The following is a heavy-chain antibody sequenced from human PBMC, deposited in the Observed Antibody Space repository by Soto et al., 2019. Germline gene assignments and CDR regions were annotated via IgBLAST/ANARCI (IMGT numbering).Heavy chain of an antibody. CDR1: GFTFSSYS. CDR3: ARSRGYDYGMDV. Sequence: PGGSLRLSCAASGFTFSSYSVNWVRQAPGKGLEWVSSISSSSSYIYYADSVKGRFTISRDNAKNSLYLQMNSLRAEDTAVYYCARSRGYDYGMDVWGQGTTVTVSS. J-gene: IGHJ6*02. V-gene: IGHV3-21*01. D-gene: IGHD5-12*01. CDR2: ISSSSSYI.